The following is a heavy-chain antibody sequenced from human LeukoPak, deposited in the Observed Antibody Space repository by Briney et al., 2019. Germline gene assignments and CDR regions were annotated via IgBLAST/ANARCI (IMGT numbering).Heavy chain of an antibody. CDR2: INPNSGGT. D-gene: IGHD6-19*01. CDR1: GYTFTGYY. Sequence: ASVKVSCKASGYTFTGYYMHWVRQAPGQGLEWMGWINPNSGGTNYAQKFQGRVTMTRDTSISTAYMELSRLRSDDTAVYYCARVKVEQWLVRYYYYMDVWGKGTTVTVSS. J-gene: IGHJ6*03. CDR3: ARVKVEQWLVRYYYYMDV. V-gene: IGHV1-2*02.